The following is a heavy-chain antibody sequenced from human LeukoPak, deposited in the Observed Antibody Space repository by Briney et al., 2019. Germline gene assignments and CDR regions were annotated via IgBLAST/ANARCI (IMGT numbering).Heavy chain of an antibody. D-gene: IGHD3-16*01. CDR3: ARLGDTKPGARGYYFDY. J-gene: IGHJ4*02. V-gene: IGHV1-69*13. CDR2: IIPIFGTA. Sequence: GASVTVSCTASGGTFSSYAISWVRQAPGQGLEWMGGIIPIFGTANYAQKFQGRVTITADESTSTAYMELSSLRSEDTAVYYCARLGDTKPGARGYYFDYWGQGTLVTVSS. CDR1: GGTFSSYA.